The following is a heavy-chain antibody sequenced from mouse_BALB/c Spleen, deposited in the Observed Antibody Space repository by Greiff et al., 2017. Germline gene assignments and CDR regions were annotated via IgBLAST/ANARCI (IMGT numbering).Heavy chain of an antibody. D-gene: IGHD1-1*01. CDR2: INPYNDGT. V-gene: IGHV1-14*01. Sequence: VHVKQSGPELVKPGASVKMSCKASGYTFTSYVMHWVKQKPGQGLEWIGIINPYNDGTKYNEKFKGKATLTVDKSSSTAYMELSSLTSEDSAVYYCAPLFTTVVGPGDYWGQGTTVTVSA. CDR3: APLFTTVVGPGDY. J-gene: IGHJ3*01. CDR1: GYTFTSYV.